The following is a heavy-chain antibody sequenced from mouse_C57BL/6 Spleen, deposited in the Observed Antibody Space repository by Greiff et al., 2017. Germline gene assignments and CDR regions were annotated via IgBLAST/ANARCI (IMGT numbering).Heavy chain of an antibody. CDR3: ARDDYEGYSAMGY. CDR2: IDPANGNT. J-gene: IGHJ4*01. CDR1: GFNIKNTY. V-gene: IGHV14-3*01. Sequence: EVQLVESVAELVRPGASVKLSCTASGFNIKNTYMHWVKQRPEQGLEWIGRIDPANGNTKYAPKFQGKATITADTSSNTAYLQLNRLTSEDTTINYCARDDYEGYSAMGYWGQGTSVTVSS. D-gene: IGHD2-4*01.